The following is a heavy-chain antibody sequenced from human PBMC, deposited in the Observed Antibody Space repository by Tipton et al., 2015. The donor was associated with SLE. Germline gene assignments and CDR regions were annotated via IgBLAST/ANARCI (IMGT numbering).Heavy chain of an antibody. Sequence: SLRLSCEASIFSLTDFWMTWVRQAPGKGLEWVATIKGDGSETFYVGSVKGRCSISRDKSANALYLQMNSLRGEDTAVYYCARDRFDYWGQGILVTVSS. J-gene: IGHJ4*02. V-gene: IGHV3-7*01. CDR3: ARDRFDY. CDR1: IFSLTDFW. CDR2: IKGDGSET.